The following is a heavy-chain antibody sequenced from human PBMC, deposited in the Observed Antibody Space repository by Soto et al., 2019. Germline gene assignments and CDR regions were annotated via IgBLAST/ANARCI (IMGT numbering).Heavy chain of an antibody. Sequence: EVLLLESGGGLVQPGGSLRLSCAASGFTFNTFAMTWVRQAPGKGLEWVSALSGSGSLSYYADSVKGRFTISRDNSKNTMYLQMNILRVDETAVYFCARDRGGALDSWGQGTRVTVSS. D-gene: IGHD2-15*01. CDR2: LSGSGSLS. CDR1: GFTFNTFA. CDR3: ARDRGGALDS. V-gene: IGHV3-23*01. J-gene: IGHJ4*02.